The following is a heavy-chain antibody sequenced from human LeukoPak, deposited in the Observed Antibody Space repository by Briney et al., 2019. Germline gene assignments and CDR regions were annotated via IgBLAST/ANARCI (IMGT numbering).Heavy chain of an antibody. CDR3: ARGAYRISWPGIDY. D-gene: IGHD3-16*02. V-gene: IGHV3-53*01. Sequence: GGSLRLSCAASGFTVSSNFMSWVRQAPGKGLEWVSVIYGGGSTYYADSVKGRFTISRDHSNNSVSLQMTNLRVEDTAIYYCARGAYRISWPGIDYWGQGTLVTVSS. J-gene: IGHJ4*02. CDR2: IYGGGST. CDR1: GFTVSSNF.